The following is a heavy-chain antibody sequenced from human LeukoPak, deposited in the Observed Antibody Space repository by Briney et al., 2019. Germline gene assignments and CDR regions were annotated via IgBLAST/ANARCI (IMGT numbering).Heavy chain of an antibody. CDR2: ISGSGGST. J-gene: IGHJ5*02. CDR3: AKDTRRYCSGGSCASIWFDP. D-gene: IGHD2-15*01. CDR1: GFTFSSYA. V-gene: IGHV3-23*01. Sequence: GSLRLSCAASGFTFSSYAMSWVRQAPGKGLKWVSAISGSGGSTYYEDSVKGRFTIPRDNPKNTLYLQMRSLRAEDTAVYYCAKDTRRYCSGGSCASIWFDPWGQGTLVTVSS.